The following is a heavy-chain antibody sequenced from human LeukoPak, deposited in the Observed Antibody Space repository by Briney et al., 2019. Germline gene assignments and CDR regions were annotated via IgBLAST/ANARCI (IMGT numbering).Heavy chain of an antibody. CDR3: ARVPDIVAAPRYQYDY. J-gene: IGHJ4*02. D-gene: IGHD5-12*01. V-gene: IGHV4-34*01. Sequence: SETLSLTCAVYGGSFSGYYWSWIRQPPGKGLEWIGEINHSGSTNYSPSLKSRVTISVDTSKNQFSLKLSSVTAADTAVYYCARVPDIVAAPRYQYDYWGQGTLVTVSS. CDR1: GGSFSGYY. CDR2: INHSGST.